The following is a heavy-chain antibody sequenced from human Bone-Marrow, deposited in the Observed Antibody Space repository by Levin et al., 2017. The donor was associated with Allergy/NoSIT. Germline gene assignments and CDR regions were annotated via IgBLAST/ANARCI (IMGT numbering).Heavy chain of an antibody. Sequence: SETLSLTCSVSGDSISNTRYYWGWIRQPPGKGLEWIGTTFYTGSTYYNPSLESRVTISVDTSKNQFSLRLSSVTAADTAVYYGARHFGPIVATVIDYWGQGALVTVSS. CDR3: ARHFGPIVATVIDY. D-gene: IGHD5-12*01. V-gene: IGHV4-39*01. J-gene: IGHJ4*02. CDR2: TFYTGST. CDR1: GDSISNTRYY.